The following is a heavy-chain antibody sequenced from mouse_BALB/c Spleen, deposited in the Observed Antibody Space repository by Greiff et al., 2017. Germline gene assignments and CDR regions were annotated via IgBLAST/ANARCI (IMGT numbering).Heavy chain of an antibody. CDR2: IDTSDSYT. CDR1: GYTFTDYW. Sequence: QVQLQQPGAELVMPGASVKMSCKASGYTFTDYWMHWVKQRPGQGLEWIGAIDTSDSYTSYNQKFKGKATLTVDESSSKAYMQLSSLTSEDTAVYYCASGDSGTPFAYWGQGTLVTVSA. D-gene: IGHD3-2*01. CDR3: ASGDSGTPFAY. J-gene: IGHJ3*01. V-gene: IGHV1-69*01.